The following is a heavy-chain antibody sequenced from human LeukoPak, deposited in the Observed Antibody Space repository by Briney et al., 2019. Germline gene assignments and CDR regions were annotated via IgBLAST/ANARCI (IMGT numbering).Heavy chain of an antibody. CDR2: INPNSGDT. J-gene: IGHJ3*02. D-gene: IGHD3-10*01. CDR3: ARPLWFGELQFAFDI. CDR1: GYTFTGYY. V-gene: IGHV1-2*02. Sequence: ASVKVSCKASGYTFTGYYMHWVRQAPGQGLEWMGWINPNSGDTTYAQKFQGRVTMTRDTSISTAYMELSRLRSDDTAVYFCARPLWFGELQFAFDIWGPGTMVTVSS.